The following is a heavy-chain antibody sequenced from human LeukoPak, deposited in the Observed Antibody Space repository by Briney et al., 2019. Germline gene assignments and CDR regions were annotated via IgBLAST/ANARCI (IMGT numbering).Heavy chain of an antibody. D-gene: IGHD5-24*01. J-gene: IGHJ4*02. CDR3: ARDLYGDDYKHYFDY. CDR1: GGSISNYY. CDR2: IYYSGST. Sequence: PSETLSLTCTVSGGSISNYYWSWVRQPPGKGLEWIGYIYYSGSTNYNPSLKSRVTISVDTSKNQFSLKLSSVTAADTAVYYRARDLYGDDYKHYFDYWGQGTLVTVSS. V-gene: IGHV4-59*01.